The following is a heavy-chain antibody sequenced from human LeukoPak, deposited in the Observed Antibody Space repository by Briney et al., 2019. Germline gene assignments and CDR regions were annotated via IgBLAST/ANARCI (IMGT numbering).Heavy chain of an antibody. J-gene: IGHJ4*02. Sequence: GGSLRLSCAASGFSFSTYWMSWVRQTPEKGLEFVANIDQGGSVRNYVDSLKGRCTISRDNAKESLYLEINSLRADDTAVYYCARDPESSSFDLWGRGALVTVSS. CDR1: GFSFSTYW. CDR2: IDQGGSVR. V-gene: IGHV3-7*01. CDR3: ARDPESSSFDL. D-gene: IGHD6-13*01.